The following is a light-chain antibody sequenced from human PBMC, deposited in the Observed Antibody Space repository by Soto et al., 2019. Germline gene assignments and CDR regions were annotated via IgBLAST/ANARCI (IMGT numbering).Light chain of an antibody. V-gene: IGLV1-40*01. CDR1: DSNIGGGYD. Sequence: QSVLTQPPSVSGAPGQRVTFSCTGSDSNIGGGYDVHWYQQFPGTAPKLLIYGNRNRPSGVPDRFSGSKSGTSASLAITGLQAEDEADYYCQSYDSSLSGREVFGGGTKVTVL. CDR2: GNR. J-gene: IGLJ2*01. CDR3: QSYDSSLSGREV.